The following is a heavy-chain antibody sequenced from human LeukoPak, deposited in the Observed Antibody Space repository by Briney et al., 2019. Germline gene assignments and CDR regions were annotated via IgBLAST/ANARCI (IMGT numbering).Heavy chain of an antibody. Sequence: VSVKVSCKASGYTFTSYVMHWVRQAPGQRLEWMGCINDGNGNTKYSQEFQGRATITRDTSASTAYMELSSLRSEDMAVYYCARGAKFRSYGSGTYYTSLPFDPWGQGTLVTVSS. D-gene: IGHD3-10*01. J-gene: IGHJ5*02. CDR3: ARGAKFRSYGSGTYYTSLPFDP. CDR1: GYTFTSYV. V-gene: IGHV1-3*03. CDR2: INDGNGNT.